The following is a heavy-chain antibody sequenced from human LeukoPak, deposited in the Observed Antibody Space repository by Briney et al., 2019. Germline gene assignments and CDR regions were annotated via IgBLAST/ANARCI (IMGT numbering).Heavy chain of an antibody. CDR3: ARDRLHYGEYEKTFDY. V-gene: IGHV3-23*01. CDR2: ISGSGGST. D-gene: IGHD4-17*01. Sequence: GGSLRLSCAASGFTFSSYAMSWVCQAPGKGLEWVSAISGSGGSTYYADSVKGRFTISRDNSKNTLYLQVNSLRAEDTAVYYCARDRLHYGEYEKTFDYWGQGTLVTVSS. CDR1: GFTFSSYA. J-gene: IGHJ4*02.